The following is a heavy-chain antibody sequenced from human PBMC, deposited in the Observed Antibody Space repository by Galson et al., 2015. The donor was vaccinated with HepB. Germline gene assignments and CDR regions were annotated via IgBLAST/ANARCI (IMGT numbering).Heavy chain of an antibody. CDR3: AIAGPHSWFDP. Sequence: SLRLSCAASGFSFSSYGFHWVRQPPGKGLEWVAVIWYDGSNEYYSDSVKGRFTLSRDNSRNTIFLQMNSLTADDTAVYYCAIAGPHSWFDPWGQGTRVTVSS. J-gene: IGHJ5*02. V-gene: IGHV3-33*01. CDR1: GFSFSSYG. CDR2: IWYDGSNE. D-gene: IGHD2-21*01.